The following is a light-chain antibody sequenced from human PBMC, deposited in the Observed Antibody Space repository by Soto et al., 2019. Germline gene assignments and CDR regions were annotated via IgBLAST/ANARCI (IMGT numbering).Light chain of an antibody. CDR2: GAS. CDR3: QHYGTSPIT. CDR1: QSVGSR. Sequence: EIVLTQSPGTLSLSAGDRATLSCWASQSVGSRLAWYQQKPGQAPRLLTSGASSRATGIPDRFSGSGSATDFTLTISRLEPEDFALYYCQHYGTSPITFGQGTRLEI. J-gene: IGKJ5*01. V-gene: IGKV3-20*01.